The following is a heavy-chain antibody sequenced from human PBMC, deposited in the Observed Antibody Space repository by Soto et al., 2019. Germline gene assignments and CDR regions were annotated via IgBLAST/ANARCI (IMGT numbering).Heavy chain of an antibody. J-gene: IGHJ5*01. CDR2: IGGLGSDT. Sequence: DVQLLESGGGLVQPGGSLTLSCEASRFRFSDFAMSWVRQAPGKGLEWVSSIGGLGSDTYYADPVKGRFTISRDNSKSTLYLQMDGLRDEDTAVYYCAKDAVPYNGKWDGFDSWGQGTLVIVS. V-gene: IGHV3-23*01. CDR1: RFRFSDFA. D-gene: IGHD1-26*01. CDR3: AKDAVPYNGKWDGFDS.